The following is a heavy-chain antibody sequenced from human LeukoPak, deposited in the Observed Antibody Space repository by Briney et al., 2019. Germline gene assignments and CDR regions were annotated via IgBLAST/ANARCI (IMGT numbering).Heavy chain of an antibody. Sequence: SETLSLTCTVSGGSISSSSYYWGWIRQPPGKGLEWIGSIYYSGSTYYNPSLKSRVTISVDTSKNQFSLKLSSVTAADTAVYYCARGRAAATRSAYYFDYWGQGTLVTVST. J-gene: IGHJ4*02. CDR3: ARGRAAATRSAYYFDY. D-gene: IGHD6-13*01. CDR2: IYYSGST. V-gene: IGHV4-39*07. CDR1: GGSISSSSYY.